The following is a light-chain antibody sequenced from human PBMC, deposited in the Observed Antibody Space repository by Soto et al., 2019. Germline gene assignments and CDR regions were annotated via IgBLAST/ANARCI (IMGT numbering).Light chain of an antibody. CDR1: QSVRRRA. Sequence: EIVLTQSPGTLSLSPGERATLSCRASQSVRRRALAWYHQKPGQAPRPLIYGASSRATGIPDRLSGSGSGTDFTLTISRLEAEDFAVYYCQQYGSSPYTFGQGTKLEIK. CDR2: GAS. J-gene: IGKJ2*01. V-gene: IGKV3-20*01. CDR3: QQYGSSPYT.